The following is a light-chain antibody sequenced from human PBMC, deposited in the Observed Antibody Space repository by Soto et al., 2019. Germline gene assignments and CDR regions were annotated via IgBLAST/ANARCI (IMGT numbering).Light chain of an antibody. V-gene: IGKV3-20*01. J-gene: IGKJ4*01. CDR3: HQYDT. Sequence: ENVLTQSPGSLSLSPGERATLSCRASQSVSSTYLAWYQQKHGQPPRLLIYGASSRATGIPDRFSGSGSGTDFTLTISRLEPEDFAVYYCHQYDTFGGGTKVDIK. CDR1: QSVSSTY. CDR2: GAS.